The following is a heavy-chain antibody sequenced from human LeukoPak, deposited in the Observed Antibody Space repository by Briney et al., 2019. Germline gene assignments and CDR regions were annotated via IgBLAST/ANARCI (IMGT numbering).Heavy chain of an antibody. V-gene: IGHV3-23*01. CDR2: ISERGGST. CDR3: AKRGIVIRAVIIIGFHKEAYYFDY. Sequence: GGSLRLSCAASGFTVSSNYMSWVRQAPGKGLEWVSGISERGGSTNYADSVKGRFIISRDTSKNTVYLQMNSLRVEDTAVYFCAKRGIVIRAVIIIGFHKEAYYFDYWGQGILVTVSS. D-gene: IGHD3-10*01. J-gene: IGHJ4*02. CDR1: GFTVSSNY.